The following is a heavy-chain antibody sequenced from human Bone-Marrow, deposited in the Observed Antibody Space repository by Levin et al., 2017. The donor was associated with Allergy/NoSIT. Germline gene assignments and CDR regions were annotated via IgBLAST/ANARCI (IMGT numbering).Heavy chain of an antibody. Sequence: ASVKVSCAASGFSFSTYAMSWVRQAPGKGLEWVSAVSGSGDTTLYADSVKGRFIISRDNSKNMLYLQMNTLGAEDTAVYYCAKRDLGAAATNSKFDYWGQGTLVTVSS. V-gene: IGHV3-23*01. CDR2: VSGSGDTT. J-gene: IGHJ4*02. CDR1: GFSFSTYA. CDR3: AKRDLGAAATNSKFDY. D-gene: IGHD6-13*01.